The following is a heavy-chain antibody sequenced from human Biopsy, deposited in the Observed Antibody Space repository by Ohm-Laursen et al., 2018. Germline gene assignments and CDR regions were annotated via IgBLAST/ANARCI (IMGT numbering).Heavy chain of an antibody. CDR1: GFTFGSYW. Sequence: SLRLSCAASGFTFGSYWMTWVRQAPGKGLEWVANIKQDGSEEYYVDSVKGRFTISRDNANNSLYLQVNSLRAGDTAVYFCARESSTSGRVRVDSWGQGTLVTVSS. CDR3: ARESSTSGRVRVDS. J-gene: IGHJ5*01. D-gene: IGHD2-2*01. CDR2: IKQDGSEE. V-gene: IGHV3-7*01.